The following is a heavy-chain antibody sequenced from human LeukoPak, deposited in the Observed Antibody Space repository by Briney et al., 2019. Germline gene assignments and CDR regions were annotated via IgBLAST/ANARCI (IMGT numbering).Heavy chain of an antibody. CDR2: IYYSGYT. D-gene: IGHD6-6*01. Sequence: SQTLSLTCTVSGGSIISGDYYWTWIRQPLGKGLEWIGFIYYSGYTYYNPSLKSRVTMSVDTSKNQFSLKLSSVTAADTAVYYCARVRRSSSAHDAFDIWGQGTMVTVSS. CDR1: GGSIISGDYY. J-gene: IGHJ3*02. CDR3: ARVRRSSSAHDAFDI. V-gene: IGHV4-30-4*08.